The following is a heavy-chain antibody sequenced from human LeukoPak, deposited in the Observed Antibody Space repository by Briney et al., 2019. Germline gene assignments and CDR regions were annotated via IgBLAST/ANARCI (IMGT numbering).Heavy chain of an antibody. CDR1: GFTFRNYW. V-gene: IGHV3-7*05. CDR2: INQDGSEK. Sequence: GGSLRLSCAASGFTFRNYWMSWVRQAPGKGLEWVANINQDGSEKNYVDSVKGRFTISRDNAKNSLYLQMNSLRGEDTAVYYCARDGSGASRDRGAFDLWGQGTLVTVSS. J-gene: IGHJ3*01. CDR3: ARDGSGASRDRGAFDL. D-gene: IGHD2-8*02.